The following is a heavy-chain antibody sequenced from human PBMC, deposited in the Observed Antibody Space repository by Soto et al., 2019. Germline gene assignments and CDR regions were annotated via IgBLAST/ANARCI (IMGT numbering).Heavy chain of an antibody. CDR1: GFTFSSYW. J-gene: IGHJ6*03. D-gene: IGHD3-3*01. Sequence: GGSLRLSCAASGFTFSSYWMSWVRQAPGKGLEWVANIKQDGSEKYYVDSVKGRFTISRDNAKNSLYLQMNSLRAEDTAVYYCARKKDFWSGYQIANYMDVWGKGTTVTVSS. CDR2: IKQDGSEK. V-gene: IGHV3-7*01. CDR3: ARKKDFWSGYQIANYMDV.